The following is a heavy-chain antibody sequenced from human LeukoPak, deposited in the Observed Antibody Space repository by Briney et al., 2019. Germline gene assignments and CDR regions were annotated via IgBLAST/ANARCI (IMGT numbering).Heavy chain of an antibody. V-gene: IGHV4-34*01. Sequence: SETLSLTCAVYGGSFSGYYWSWIRQPPGKGLEWIGEINHSGSTNYNPSLKSRITISVDTSNNDFSLNVRSVTAADTAVYYCARVLIDSSGWYHFDSWGQGTLVTVSS. CDR2: INHSGST. D-gene: IGHD6-19*01. CDR1: GGSFSGYY. CDR3: ARVLIDSSGWYHFDS. J-gene: IGHJ4*02.